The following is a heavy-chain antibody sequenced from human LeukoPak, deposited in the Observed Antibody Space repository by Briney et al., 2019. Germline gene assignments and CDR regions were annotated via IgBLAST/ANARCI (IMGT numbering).Heavy chain of an antibody. CDR1: GFTFSSYG. V-gene: IGHV3-33*06. CDR3: AKVTAGIRDYDFWSGYWDY. D-gene: IGHD3-3*01. CDR2: IWYDGSNK. Sequence: GGSLRLSCAASGFTFSSYGMPWVRQAPGKGLEWVAVIWYDGSNKYYADSVKGRFTISRDNSKNTLYLQMNSLRAEDTAVYYCAKVTAGIRDYDFWSGYWDYWGQGTLVTVSS. J-gene: IGHJ4*02.